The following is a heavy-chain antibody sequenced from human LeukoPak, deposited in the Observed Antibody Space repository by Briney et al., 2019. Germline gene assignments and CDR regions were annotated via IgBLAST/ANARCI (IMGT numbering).Heavy chain of an antibody. CDR2: ISSSSSYI. V-gene: IGHV3-21*01. CDR1: GFTFSSYS. Sequence: GGSLRLSCAASGFTFSSYSMNWVRQAPGKGLEWVSSISSSSSYIYYADSVEGRFTISRDNAKNSLYLQMNSLRAEDTAVYYCARAFGIVVVPAATDYWGQGTLVTVSS. J-gene: IGHJ4*02. D-gene: IGHD2-2*01. CDR3: ARAFGIVVVPAATDY.